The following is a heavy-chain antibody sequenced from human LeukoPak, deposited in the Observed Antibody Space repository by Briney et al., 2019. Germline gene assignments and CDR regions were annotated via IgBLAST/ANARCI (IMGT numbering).Heavy chain of an antibody. CDR3: AKAGLVRGGALDS. V-gene: IGHV3-23*01. Sequence: GGSLRLSCAASGFTFSDSYMTWVRQAPGKGLEWVSSITGTGDGTSAADSVKGRFTISRDSSKHTLYLQMNSLRVEDTAVYYCAKAGLVRGGALDSWGQGTLVTVSS. D-gene: IGHD4/OR15-4a*01. CDR2: ITGTGDGT. CDR1: GFTFSDSY. J-gene: IGHJ4*02.